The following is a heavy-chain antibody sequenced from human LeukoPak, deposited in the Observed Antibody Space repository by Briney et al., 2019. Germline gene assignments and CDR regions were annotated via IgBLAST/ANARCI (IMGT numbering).Heavy chain of an antibody. CDR3: GRDLGGNYYGSGNYQVYGMDV. V-gene: IGHV3-33*01. J-gene: IGHJ6*02. CDR2: IWYDGNNI. Sequence: AGGSLRLFCAACGPPYSIYGMLWVRQAPGKARVWLAEIWYDGNNIHYADSVKRRLTISRDNSKNTLYLQMERLTAADKALYYCGRDLGGNYYGSGNYQVYGMDVWGQGATVTV. D-gene: IGHD3-10*01. CDR1: GPPYSIYG.